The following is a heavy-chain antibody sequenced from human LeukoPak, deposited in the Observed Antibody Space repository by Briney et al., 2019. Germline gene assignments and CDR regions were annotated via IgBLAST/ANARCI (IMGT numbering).Heavy chain of an antibody. D-gene: IGHD3-9*01. V-gene: IGHV1-69*04. CDR1: VCTFSSYA. J-gene: IGHJ6*02. CDR3: ARASRYFDCTYNGMDV. Sequence: SSVKVSYKPSVCTFSSYAIIWVGQAPGQGREGMGRIIRIIAIASYAKKFQGRVTITAETSTTSAYMELRRLRSEDTAVYYCARASRYFDCTYNGMDVWGQGTTVTVSS. CDR2: IIRIIAIA.